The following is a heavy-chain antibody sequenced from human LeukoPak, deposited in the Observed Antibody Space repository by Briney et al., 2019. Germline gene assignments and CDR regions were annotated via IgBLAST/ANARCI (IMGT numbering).Heavy chain of an antibody. Sequence: PGGSLRLSCAASGFTVSNYAMYWVRQARGKGLEWVSAISGRDDSTYYADSVKGRFTISRDTSKNTLFLQMNSLRAEDTAVYYCAKWGDYDILTGYYDPDYWGQGTLVTVSS. CDR1: GFTVSNYA. CDR3: AKWGDYDILTGYYDPDY. V-gene: IGHV3-23*01. J-gene: IGHJ4*02. CDR2: ISGRDDST. D-gene: IGHD3-9*01.